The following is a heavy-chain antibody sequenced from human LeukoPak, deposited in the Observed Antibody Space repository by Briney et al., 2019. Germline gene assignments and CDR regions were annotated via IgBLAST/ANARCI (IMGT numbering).Heavy chain of an antibody. CDR1: GGSISSSSYY. V-gene: IGHV4-39*01. CDR2: IYYSGST. D-gene: IGHD6-19*01. CDR3: ASGHSSGWYEGDY. Sequence: SETLSLTCTVSGGSISSSSYYWGWIRQPPGKGLEWIGSIYYSGSTYYNPSLKSRVTISVDTSKNQFSLKLSSVTAADTAVYYCASGHSSGWYEGDYWGQGTLVTVSS. J-gene: IGHJ4*02.